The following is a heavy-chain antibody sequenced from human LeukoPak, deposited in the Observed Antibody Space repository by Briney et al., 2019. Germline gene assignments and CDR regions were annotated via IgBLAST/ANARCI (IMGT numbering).Heavy chain of an antibody. D-gene: IGHD1-26*01. V-gene: IGHV3-48*04. CDR2: ISSSSSTI. CDR1: GFTFSSFR. Sequence: GFLRLSCAASGFTFSSFRMNWVRQAPGKGLEGVSFISSSSSTIYYADSVKGRFTISRDNAKNSLYLQMNSLRAEDTAVYYCARDRGGSYSAIDYWGQGTLVTVSS. CDR3: ARDRGGSYSAIDY. J-gene: IGHJ4*02.